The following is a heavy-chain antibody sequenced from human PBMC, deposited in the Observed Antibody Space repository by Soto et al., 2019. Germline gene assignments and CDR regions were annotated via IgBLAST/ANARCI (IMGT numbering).Heavy chain of an antibody. D-gene: IGHD1-1*01. CDR2: ISAGDIT. CDR3: ANALGGNVNNWQFDY. V-gene: IGHV3-23*01. J-gene: IGHJ4*01. Sequence: EVQLLESGGGLVQPGESLRLSCAASGFTSSSFAMNWVLQGPGKGLECVSTISAGDITFYADSVKGRFTISRDSSTNTLFLHMNGLRADDTALYYCANALGGNVNNWQFDYWGRGTLVTVSS. CDR1: GFTSSSFA.